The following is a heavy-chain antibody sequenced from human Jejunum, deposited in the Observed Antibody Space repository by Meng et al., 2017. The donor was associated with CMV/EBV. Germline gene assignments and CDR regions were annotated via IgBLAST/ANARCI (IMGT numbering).Heavy chain of an antibody. Sequence: GYSLPSYGIRWVRPAPGQGLEWMGWISPYHGNTHYVQKLQGRVTMPTDTSPSTAYMELQSLRSDDTAVYYCARGVVTMIRYYFDYWGQGPLVTVSS. J-gene: IGHJ4*02. CDR2: ISPYHGNT. V-gene: IGHV1-18*01. D-gene: IGHD3-22*01. CDR1: GYSLPSYG. CDR3: ARGVVTMIRYYFDY.